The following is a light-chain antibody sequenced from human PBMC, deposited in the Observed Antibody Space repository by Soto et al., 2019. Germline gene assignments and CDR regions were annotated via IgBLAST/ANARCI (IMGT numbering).Light chain of an antibody. CDR2: SAS. CDR1: QTVRNNY. CDR3: QRYGG. Sequence: EFVLTQSPGTLSLSPGERATLSCRASQTVRNNYLAWYQQKPGQAPRFLIYSASSRATGVPDRFSGSGSGTDFTLTISRLEPEDFAVYYCQRYGGFGQGTKVDI. V-gene: IGKV3-20*01. J-gene: IGKJ1*01.